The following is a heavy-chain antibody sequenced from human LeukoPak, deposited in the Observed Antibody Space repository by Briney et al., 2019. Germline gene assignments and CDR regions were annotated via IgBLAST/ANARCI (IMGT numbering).Heavy chain of an antibody. CDR3: ARDKTVSAFDM. Sequence: GGSLRLSCAASGFTFSSYATHWVRKAPGRGLEYVSDISGNGGSTYYANSVRGSFTTSRDNSENTLYLQMGSLRPEGMAVYFCARDKTVSAFDMWGQGTMVTVSS. V-gene: IGHV3-64*01. CDR2: ISGNGGST. CDR1: GFTFSSYA. D-gene: IGHD1-14*01. J-gene: IGHJ3*02.